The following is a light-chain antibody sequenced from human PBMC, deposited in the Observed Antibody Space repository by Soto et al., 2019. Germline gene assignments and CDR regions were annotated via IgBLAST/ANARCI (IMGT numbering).Light chain of an antibody. CDR1: SSVVGSYNL. V-gene: IGLV2-23*02. J-gene: IGLJ1*01. CDR3: CSYAGSRYYV. CDR2: EVS. Sequence: QSALTQPASVSGSPGQSITISCTGTSSVVGSYNLVSWYQQHPGKAPKLMIYEVSKRPSGVSNRFSGSKSGNTASLTISGLQAEDEADYYCCSYAGSRYYVFGTGTKVTVL.